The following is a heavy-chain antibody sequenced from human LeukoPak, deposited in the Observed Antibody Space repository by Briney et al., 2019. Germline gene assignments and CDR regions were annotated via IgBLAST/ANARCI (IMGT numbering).Heavy chain of an antibody. D-gene: IGHD3-10*01. J-gene: IGHJ5*02. Sequence: PSQTLSLTCTVSGGSISSGGYYWSWIRQHPGKGLEWIGYIYYSGSTYYNPSLKSRVTISVDTSKNQFSLKLSSVTAADTAVYYCARDRVRVTMVRGVIDPIRWFDPWGQGTLVTVSS. CDR2: IYYSGST. CDR1: GGSISSGGYY. V-gene: IGHV4-31*03. CDR3: ARDRVRVTMVRGVIDPIRWFDP.